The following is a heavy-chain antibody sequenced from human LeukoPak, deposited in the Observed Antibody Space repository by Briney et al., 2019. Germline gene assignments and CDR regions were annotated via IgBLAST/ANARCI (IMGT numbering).Heavy chain of an antibody. CDR1: GFTFSRHW. D-gene: IGHD5-18*01. V-gene: IGHV3-74*01. CDR2: SNSDGSST. J-gene: IGHJ4*02. Sequence: GGSLRLSCAASGFTFSRHWMHWVRHAPGKGLVWVSRSNSDGSSTNYADSVKGRFTISRDNAKNTLYLQMNSLRAEDTAVYYCASDTVDTAVGIDYWGQGTLVTVSS. CDR3: ASDTVDTAVGIDY.